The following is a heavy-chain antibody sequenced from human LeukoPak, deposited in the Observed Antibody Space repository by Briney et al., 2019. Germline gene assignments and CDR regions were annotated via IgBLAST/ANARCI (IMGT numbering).Heavy chain of an antibody. D-gene: IGHD3-16*01. Sequence: GGSLRLSCAATGFTFSSYGMHWVRQAPGKGLEWVAVISYDGSNKYYADSVKGRFTISRDNSKNTLYLQMNSLRAEDTAVYYCAKATWGEIDYWGQGTLVTVSS. CDR2: ISYDGSNK. CDR1: GFTFSSYG. J-gene: IGHJ4*02. CDR3: AKATWGEIDY. V-gene: IGHV3-30*18.